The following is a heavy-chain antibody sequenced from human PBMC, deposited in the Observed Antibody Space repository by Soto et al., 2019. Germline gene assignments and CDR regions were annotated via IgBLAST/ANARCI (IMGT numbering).Heavy chain of an antibody. CDR1: GDSVSSNSAA. CDR2: TYYRSKWYN. J-gene: IGHJ4*02. V-gene: IGHV6-1*01. CDR3: TGQSVAGAIDY. D-gene: IGHD6-19*01. Sequence: LSLTCAISGDSVSSNSAAWHWIRQSPSRGLEWLGRTYYRSKWYNGYSVSVKSRITINPDTSKNQFSLQLNSVSPEDTAVHYCTGQSVAGAIDYWGQGTPVTVSS.